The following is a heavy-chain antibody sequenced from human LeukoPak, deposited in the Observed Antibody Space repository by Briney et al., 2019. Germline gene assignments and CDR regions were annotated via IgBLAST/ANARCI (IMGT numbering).Heavy chain of an antibody. CDR3: ARDLGLSGYDLLDY. J-gene: IGHJ4*02. CDR1: GLTFSSYW. CDR2: IKLDGTEK. Sequence: PGGSLRLSCAASGLTFSSYWMTWVRQAPGKGLEWVANIKLDGTEKYYVDSVKGRFTISRDNAKNSLDLQMNSLRDEDTAVYYCARDLGLSGYDLLDYWGQGTMVTVSS. V-gene: IGHV3-7*01. D-gene: IGHD5-12*01.